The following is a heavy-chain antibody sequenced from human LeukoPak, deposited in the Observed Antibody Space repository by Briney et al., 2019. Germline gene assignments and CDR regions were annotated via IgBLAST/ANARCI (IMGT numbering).Heavy chain of an antibody. CDR1: GYTFSRYY. CDR3: ARDIDWGSTDALDI. D-gene: IGHD3-9*01. J-gene: IGHJ3*02. Sequence: ASVKVSCKASGYTFSRYYLHWLRQAPGQGPEWMGIINPGRGQTNYAQKFQGRVTLTTEPSTSTVYMEVRSLRYEDTAVYYCARDIDWGSTDALDIWGQGTMVTVSS. V-gene: IGHV1-46*01. CDR2: INPGRGQT.